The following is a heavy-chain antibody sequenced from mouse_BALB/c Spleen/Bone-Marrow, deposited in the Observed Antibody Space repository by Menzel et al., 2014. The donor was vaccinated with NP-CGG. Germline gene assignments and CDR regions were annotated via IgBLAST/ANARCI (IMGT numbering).Heavy chain of an antibody. V-gene: IGHV2-6-7*01. J-gene: IGHJ3*01. Sequence: VKLVESGPGLVAPSQSLSITCTVSGFSLTGNGVNWVRQPPGKGLEWLGMIWGDGSTDYNSALKSRLSISKDNSKSQVFLKMNSLQTEDTARYYCARDGGNRAWFAYWGQGTLVTVSA. CDR1: GFSLTGNG. CDR2: IWGDGST. CDR3: ARDGGNRAWFAY. D-gene: IGHD2-1*01.